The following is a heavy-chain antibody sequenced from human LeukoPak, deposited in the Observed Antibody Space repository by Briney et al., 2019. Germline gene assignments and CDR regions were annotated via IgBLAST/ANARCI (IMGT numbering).Heavy chain of an antibody. J-gene: IGHJ3*01. D-gene: IGHD2-15*01. CDR2: IWYDGSNK. CDR3: ARDSTLYCNDGSCHWGFDL. Sequence: GGSLRLSCAASGFTFTDFYMSWIRQAPGKGLEWVAVIWYDGSNKYYADSVKGRFTISRDNSKNTLYLQMNSLRAEDTAVYYCARDSTLYCNDGSCHWGFDLWGQGTVVTVSS. CDR1: GFTFTDFY. V-gene: IGHV3-33*08.